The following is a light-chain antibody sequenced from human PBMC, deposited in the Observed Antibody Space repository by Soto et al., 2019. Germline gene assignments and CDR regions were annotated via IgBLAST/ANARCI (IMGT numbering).Light chain of an antibody. Sequence: QSALTQPPSASGSPGQSVTISCTGTSSDVGGYNYVSWYQQHPGKAPKLMIYEVSKRPSGVPDRFSGSKSGNTASLTVSGLQGEDEADYYCSSYAGSHGVIFGGGTKLTVL. V-gene: IGLV2-8*01. CDR2: EVS. CDR3: SSYAGSHGVI. CDR1: SSDVGGYNY. J-gene: IGLJ2*01.